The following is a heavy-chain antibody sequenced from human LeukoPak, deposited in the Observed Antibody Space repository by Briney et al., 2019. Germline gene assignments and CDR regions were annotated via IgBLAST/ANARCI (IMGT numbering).Heavy chain of an antibody. CDR2: INHTGST. D-gene: IGHD5-12*01. CDR1: GGSFSGYY. Sequence: SETLSLTCAVYGGSFSGYYWSWIRQPPGRGLEWIGEINHTGSTNYNPSLKSRVTISVDTSKNQFSLKLSSVTAADTAVYYCARSLGVATIYPLDYWGQGTLVTVSS. J-gene: IGHJ4*02. CDR3: ARSLGVATIYPLDY. V-gene: IGHV4-34*01.